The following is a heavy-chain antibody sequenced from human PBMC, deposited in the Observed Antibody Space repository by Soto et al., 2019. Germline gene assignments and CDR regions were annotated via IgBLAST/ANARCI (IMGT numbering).Heavy chain of an antibody. Sequence: EVQLVQSGAEVKKPGESLRISCKGSGYSFTSYWISWVRQMPGKGLEWMGRIDPSDSYTNYSPSFQGHVTISADKSISTAYLQWSSLKASDTAMYYCARLNYDILTGQNWFDPWGQGTLVTVSS. V-gene: IGHV5-10-1*01. CDR2: IDPSDSYT. CDR3: ARLNYDILTGQNWFDP. J-gene: IGHJ5*02. CDR1: GYSFTSYW. D-gene: IGHD3-9*01.